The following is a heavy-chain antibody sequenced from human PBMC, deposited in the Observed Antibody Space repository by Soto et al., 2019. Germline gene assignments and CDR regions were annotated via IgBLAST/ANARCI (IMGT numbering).Heavy chain of an antibody. CDR2: IYYTGST. J-gene: IGHJ4*02. V-gene: IGHV4-31*03. Sequence: SETLSLTCSVSGASIRSGGYYWSWLRQSPGKGLEWIGHIYYTGSTFYSPSLKSRLTISLDTSKNQFSLDLRSVTAADTAMYYCARIEMASIKWGRGTLVTVAS. CDR3: ARIEMASIK. CDR1: GASIRSGGYY.